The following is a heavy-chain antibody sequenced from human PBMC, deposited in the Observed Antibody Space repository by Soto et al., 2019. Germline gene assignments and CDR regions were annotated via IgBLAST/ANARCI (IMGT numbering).Heavy chain of an antibody. V-gene: IGHV3-9*01. Sequence: EVQLVESGGGLVQPGRSLRLSCAASGFTFDDYAMHWVRQAPGKGLEWVSGISWNSGSIGYADSVKGRFTISRDNAKNSLYLQMNSLRAEDTALYYCAKDSGSYLGLDYWGQGTLVTVSS. CDR2: ISWNSGSI. D-gene: IGHD1-26*01. CDR1: GFTFDDYA. J-gene: IGHJ4*02. CDR3: AKDSGSYLGLDY.